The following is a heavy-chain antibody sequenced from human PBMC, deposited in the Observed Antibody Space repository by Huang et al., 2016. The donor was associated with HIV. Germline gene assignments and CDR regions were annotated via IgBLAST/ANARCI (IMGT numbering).Heavy chain of an antibody. V-gene: IGHV1-2*02. J-gene: IGHJ4*02. CDR3: ARTPYSGSHPDY. D-gene: IGHD2-15*01. Sequence: QVQLVQSGAEVKKPGASVKVSCRTSGYTFTDYFVHWGRQAPGQGLQWMGAIKPLSGVTNYAQKFQGRVTMNRDTSIRTVYMELNRLRSDDTALYYCARTPYSGSHPDYWGQGTLVTVSS. CDR1: GYTFTDYF. CDR2: IKPLSGVT.